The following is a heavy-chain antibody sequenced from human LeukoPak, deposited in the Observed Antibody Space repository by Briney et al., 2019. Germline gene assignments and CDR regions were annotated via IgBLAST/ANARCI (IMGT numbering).Heavy chain of an antibody. V-gene: IGHV5-10-1*01. CDR3: ARQGGFGELLYWFDP. CDR1: GYSFTSYW. J-gene: IGHJ5*02. CDR2: IDPRDSYT. D-gene: IGHD3-10*01. Sequence: GVSLKISCKGSGYSFTSYWISWVRQMPGKGLEWMGRIDPRDSYTNYSPSFQGHVTISADKSISTAYLQWSSLKASDTAMYYCARQGGFGELLYWFDPWGQGTLVTVSS.